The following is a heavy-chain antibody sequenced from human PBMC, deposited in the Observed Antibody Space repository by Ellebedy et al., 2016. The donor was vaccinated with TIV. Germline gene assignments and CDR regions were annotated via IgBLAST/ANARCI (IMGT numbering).Heavy chain of an antibody. CDR2: AYYRSTWIY. Sequence: MPSETLSLTCAISGDSVSNNGVTWNWIRQSPSRGLEWLGRAYYRSTWIYNYAVSVKSRITINPDTSTNQFSLQLNSVTPEDTAVYYCARRSSSSGAFDYWGQGTLVTVSS. J-gene: IGHJ4*02. CDR3: ARRSSSSGAFDY. CDR1: GDSVSNNGVT. V-gene: IGHV6-1*01. D-gene: IGHD6-6*01.